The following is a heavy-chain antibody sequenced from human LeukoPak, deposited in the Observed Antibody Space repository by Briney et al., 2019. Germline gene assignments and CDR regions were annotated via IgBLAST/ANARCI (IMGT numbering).Heavy chain of an antibody. Sequence: TSETLSLTCTVSGGSISSYYWNWIRQPPGKGLEWIGYIYYSGSTNYNPSLKSRVTTSVDTSKNQFSLKLSSVTAADTAVYYCARERLGYYDRSGLDYWGQGTLVTVSP. CDR2: IYYSGST. D-gene: IGHD3-22*01. CDR3: ARERLGYYDRSGLDY. J-gene: IGHJ4*02. V-gene: IGHV4-59*01. CDR1: GGSISSYY.